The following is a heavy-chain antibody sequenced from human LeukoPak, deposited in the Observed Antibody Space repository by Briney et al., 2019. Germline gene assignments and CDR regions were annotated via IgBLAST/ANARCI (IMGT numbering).Heavy chain of an antibody. J-gene: IGHJ4*02. Sequence: GESLQIPCKGFGYRFTNYWIGWVRQMPGKGLEWMGIIYPGDSDTRYSPSFQGQVTISADKSINTAYLQWSSLKASDAAMYYCVLAGSGSYYFDYWVQGILVTVSS. CDR1: GYRFTNYW. D-gene: IGHD3-10*01. CDR2: IYPGDSDT. CDR3: VLAGSGSYYFDY. V-gene: IGHV5-51*01.